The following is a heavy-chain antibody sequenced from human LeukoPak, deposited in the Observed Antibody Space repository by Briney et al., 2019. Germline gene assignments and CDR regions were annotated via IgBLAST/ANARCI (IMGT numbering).Heavy chain of an antibody. D-gene: IGHD5-12*01. J-gene: IGHJ4*02. CDR3: AKSPGYSGYEAYFDY. Sequence: PGGSLRLSCAASGFTFDDYAMHWVRQAPGKGLEWVSGISWNSGSIGYADSVKGRFTISRDNAKNSLYLQMNSLRAEDTALYYCAKSPGYSGYEAYFDYWGQGTLVTVSS. CDR1: GFTFDDYA. V-gene: IGHV3-9*01. CDR2: ISWNSGSI.